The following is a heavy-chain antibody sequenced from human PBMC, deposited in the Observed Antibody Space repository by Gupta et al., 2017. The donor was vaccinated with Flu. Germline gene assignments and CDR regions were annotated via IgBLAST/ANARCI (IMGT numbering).Heavy chain of an antibody. D-gene: IGHD6-6*01. CDR2: INHSGST. CDR1: GGSFSGYY. Sequence: QVQLQQWGAGLLKPSETLSLTCAVYGGSFSGYYWSWIRQPPGKGLEWIGEINHSGSTNYNPSLKSRVTISVDTSKNQFSLKLSSVNAADTAVYYCAREWGWGIAAPGFDYWGQGTLVTVSS. V-gene: IGHV4-34*01. CDR3: AREWGWGIAAPGFDY. J-gene: IGHJ4*02.